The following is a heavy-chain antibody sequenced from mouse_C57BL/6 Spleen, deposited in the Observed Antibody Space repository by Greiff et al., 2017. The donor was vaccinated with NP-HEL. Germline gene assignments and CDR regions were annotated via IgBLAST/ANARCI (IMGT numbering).Heavy chain of an antibody. Sequence: QVHVKQSGAELVRPGASVTLSCKASGYTFTDYEMHWVKQTPVHGLEWIGAIDPETGGTAYNQKFKGKAILTADKSSSTAYMELRSLTSEDSAVYYCTPYYYGPFAYWGKGTLVTVSA. D-gene: IGHD1-1*01. CDR2: IDPETGGT. CDR3: TPYYYGPFAY. CDR1: GYTFTDYE. V-gene: IGHV1-15*01. J-gene: IGHJ3*01.